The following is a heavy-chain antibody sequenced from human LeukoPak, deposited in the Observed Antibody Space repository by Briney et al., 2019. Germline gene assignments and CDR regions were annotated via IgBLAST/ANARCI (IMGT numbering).Heavy chain of an antibody. Sequence: ASVKVSCKASGYTFTSYGISWVRQAPGQGLEWMGWISAYNGNTNYAQKLRGRVTMTTDTSTSTAYMELRSLRSDDTAVYYCARVVGIVVVPAAMEDNWFDPWGQGTLVTVSS. J-gene: IGHJ5*02. CDR1: GYTFTSYG. CDR3: ARVVGIVVVPAAMEDNWFDP. CDR2: ISAYNGNT. D-gene: IGHD2-2*01. V-gene: IGHV1-18*01.